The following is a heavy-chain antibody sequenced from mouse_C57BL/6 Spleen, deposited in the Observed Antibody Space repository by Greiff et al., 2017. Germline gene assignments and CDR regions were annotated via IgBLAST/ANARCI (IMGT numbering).Heavy chain of an antibody. D-gene: IGHD1-3*01. J-gene: IGHJ2*01. V-gene: IGHV14-3*01. CDR1: GYTFKNSY. Sequence: VQLQQSVAELVRPGASVKLSCTASGYTFKNSYMHWVKQRPEQGLEWIGMIDPANGNTKYAAKFQGKATLTADTSSNTAYLQLSSLTAEDSAFYYCARSGSSLLDYWGQGTTLTVSS. CDR3: ARSGSSLLDY. CDR2: IDPANGNT.